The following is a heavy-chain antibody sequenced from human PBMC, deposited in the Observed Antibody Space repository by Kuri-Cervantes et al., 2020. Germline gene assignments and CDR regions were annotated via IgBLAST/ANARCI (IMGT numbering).Heavy chain of an antibody. D-gene: IGHD6-19*01. CDR3: ARVREQWLWRPYYFDY. Sequence: SLRLSCAASGLTFDDYAMHWFRQAPGKGLEWVSGISWNSGSIGYADSVKGRFTVSRDNSKNTLYLQMNSLRAEDTAVYYFARVREQWLWRPYYFDYWGQGTLVTVSS. J-gene: IGHJ4*02. V-gene: IGHV3-9*01. CDR1: GLTFDDYA. CDR2: ISWNSGSI.